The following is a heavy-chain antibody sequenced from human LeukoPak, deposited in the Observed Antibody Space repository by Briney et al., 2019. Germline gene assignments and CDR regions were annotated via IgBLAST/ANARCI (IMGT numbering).Heavy chain of an antibody. D-gene: IGHD6-19*01. Sequence: GGSLRLSCAASGFTFSSYGMHWVRQAPGKGLEWVAVISYDGGNKYYADSVKGRFTISRDNSKNTLYLQMNSLRAEDTAVYYCAKKGPDSSGWYRYYYYYGMDVWGQGTTVTVSS. CDR3: AKKGPDSSGWYRYYYYYGMDV. J-gene: IGHJ6*02. CDR2: ISYDGGNK. CDR1: GFTFSSYG. V-gene: IGHV3-30*18.